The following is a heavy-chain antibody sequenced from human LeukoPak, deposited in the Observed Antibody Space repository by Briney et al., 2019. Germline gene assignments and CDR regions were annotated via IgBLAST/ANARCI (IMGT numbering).Heavy chain of an antibody. V-gene: IGHV4-61*01. CDR2: IYYSGIT. CDR3: ASLQWRVESGHYYFDN. CDR1: GGSVSSGTYY. Sequence: PSETLSLTCTVSGGSVSSGTYYWTWVRQPPGKGLWWVECIYYSGITNYIPSLKSRVTISVDSSKDQFSLKLSSVTAADTAIYFCASLQWRVESGHYYFDNWGQGTLVTVSP. D-gene: IGHD6-19*01. J-gene: IGHJ4*02.